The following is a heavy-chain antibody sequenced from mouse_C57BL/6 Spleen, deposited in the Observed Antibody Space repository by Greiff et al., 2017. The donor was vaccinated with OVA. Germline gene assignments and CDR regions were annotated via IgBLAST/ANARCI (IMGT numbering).Heavy chain of an antibody. V-gene: IGHV14-4*01. J-gene: IGHJ2*01. CDR1: GFNIKDDY. CDR2: IDPENGDT. CDR3: TTSLSNTTVVARFDY. D-gene: IGHD1-1*01. Sequence: VQLQQSGAELVRPGASVKLSCTASGFNIKDDYMHWVQQRPEQGLEWIGWIDPENGDTEYASKFPGKATITADTSSNTAYLQLSRLKAEDTAVYYCTTSLSNTTVVARFDYWGQGTTLTVSS.